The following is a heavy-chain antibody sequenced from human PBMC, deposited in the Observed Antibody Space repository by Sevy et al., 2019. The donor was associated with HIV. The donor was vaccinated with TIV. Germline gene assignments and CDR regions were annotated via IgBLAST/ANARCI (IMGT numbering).Heavy chain of an antibody. V-gene: IGHV3-30-3*01. J-gene: IGHJ3*02. CDR2: ISYDGSNK. D-gene: IGHD2-2*01. CDR1: GFTFSSYA. Sequence: GGSLRLSCAASGFTFSSYAMHWVRQAPGKGLEWVAVISYDGSNKYYADSVKGRFTISRDNSKNMLYLQMNSLRAEDTAVYYCARDGGVVSSTSHDAFDIWGQGTMVTVSS. CDR3: ARDGGVVSSTSHDAFDI.